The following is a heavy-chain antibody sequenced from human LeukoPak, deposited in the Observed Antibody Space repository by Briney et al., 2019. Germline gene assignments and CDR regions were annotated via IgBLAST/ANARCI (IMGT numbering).Heavy chain of an antibody. CDR1: GFTFSSYA. V-gene: IGHV3-23*01. J-gene: IGHJ4*02. D-gene: IGHD6-19*01. CDR3: AKGGGVAVAGTVGY. Sequence: GGSLRLSCAASGFTFSSYAMSWVRQAPGKGLEWVAAISGSGGSTYYADSVKGRFTISRDNSKNTLYLQMNSLRAEDTAVYYCAKGGGVAVAGTVGYWGQGTLVTVSS. CDR2: ISGSGGST.